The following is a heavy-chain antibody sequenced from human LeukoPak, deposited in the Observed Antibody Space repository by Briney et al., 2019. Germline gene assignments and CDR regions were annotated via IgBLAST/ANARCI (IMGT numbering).Heavy chain of an antibody. D-gene: IGHD1-1*01. CDR3: ATKKFELEPEEYYFDY. V-gene: IGHV1-46*01. Sequence: GASVKVSCKASGYTFTSYYIHWVRQAPGQGLEWMGIINPSGGSTTYAQKFQGRVTMTRDTSTSTVYMELSSLRSEDTAVYYCATKKFELEPEEYYFDYWGQGTLVTVSS. CDR1: GYTFTSYY. J-gene: IGHJ4*02. CDR2: INPSGGST.